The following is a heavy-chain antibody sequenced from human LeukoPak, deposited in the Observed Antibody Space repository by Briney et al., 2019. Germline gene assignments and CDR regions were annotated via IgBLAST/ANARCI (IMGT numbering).Heavy chain of an antibody. J-gene: IGHJ1*01. CDR2: ISAYNGNT. V-gene: IGHV1-18*04. CDR3: AGEPEGGGWFRFQH. D-gene: IGHD6-19*01. CDR1: GYTFTGYY. Sequence: ASVKVSCKASGYTFTGYYMHWVRQAPGQGLEWMGWISAYNGNTNYAQKLQGRVTMTTDTSTSTAYMELRSLRSDDTAVYYCAGEPEGGGWFRFQHWGQGTLVTVSS.